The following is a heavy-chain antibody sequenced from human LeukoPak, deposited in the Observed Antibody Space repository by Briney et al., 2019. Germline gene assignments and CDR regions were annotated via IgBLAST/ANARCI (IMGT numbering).Heavy chain of an antibody. D-gene: IGHD3-10*01. CDR3: ARDGRFGRATTEGWFDP. J-gene: IGHJ5*02. CDR2: ISYDGRHE. Sequence: PGRSLRLACAASGFTFSSNGMQWVRQAAAKGLEWVAVISYDGRHEYYADSVKGRFTISRDNSKNTLYLQMSSLRPEDTAVDYCARDGRFGRATTEGWFDPWGQGTLVTVSS. CDR1: GFTFSSNG. V-gene: IGHV3-30*04.